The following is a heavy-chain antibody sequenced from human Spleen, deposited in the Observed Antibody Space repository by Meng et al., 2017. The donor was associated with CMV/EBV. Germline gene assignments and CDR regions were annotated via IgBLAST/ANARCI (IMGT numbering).Heavy chain of an antibody. CDR3: ARTHYDSSGYSLDY. Sequence: ASGYPFTGYYIHWVRQAPGQGLEWMGWINPNSGGTNYAQKFQGRVTMTRDTSISTAYMELSRLRSDDTAVYYCARTHYDSSGYSLDYWGQGTLVTVSS. CDR2: INPNSGGT. CDR1: GYPFTGYY. V-gene: IGHV1-2*02. J-gene: IGHJ4*02. D-gene: IGHD3-22*01.